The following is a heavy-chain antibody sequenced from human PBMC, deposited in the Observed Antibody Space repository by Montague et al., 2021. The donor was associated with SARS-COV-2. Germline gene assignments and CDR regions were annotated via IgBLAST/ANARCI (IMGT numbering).Heavy chain of an antibody. J-gene: IGHJ6*04. Sequence: SLRLSCAASGFIVSSTYMNWVRQAPGKGLEWVSILFSGGNTFYADSLRGRFTISRDNSKNTLYLQMNSLRVDDTAVYSCAILPGTIVDYFGMDVWGKGTTVTVSS. CDR3: AILPGTIVDYFGMDV. V-gene: IGHV3-66*01. CDR2: LFSGGNT. CDR1: GFIVSSTY. D-gene: IGHD1-1*01.